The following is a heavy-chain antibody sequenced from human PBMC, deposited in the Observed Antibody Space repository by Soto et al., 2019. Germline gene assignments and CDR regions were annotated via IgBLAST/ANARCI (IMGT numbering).Heavy chain of an antibody. CDR2: ISYDGSNK. CDR3: ARGPIANDY. J-gene: IGHJ4*02. CDR1: GFTFSSYA. Sequence: QVQLVESGGGVVQPGRSLRLSCAASGFTFSSYAMHWVRQAPGKGLEWVAVISYDGSNKYYADSVKGRFTISRDNSKNTLYLQMNSLRAEDTAVYYCARGPIANDYWGQGTLVTVSS. V-gene: IGHV3-30-3*01. D-gene: IGHD2-21*01.